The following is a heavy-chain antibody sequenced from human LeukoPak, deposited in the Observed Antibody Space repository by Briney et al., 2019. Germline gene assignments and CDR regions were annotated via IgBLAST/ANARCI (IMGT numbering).Heavy chain of an antibody. CDR1: GYIFTGYY. CDR2: INPNSGGT. J-gene: IGHJ4*02. CDR3: ARGLGGDELIY. V-gene: IGHV1-2*04. Sequence: ASVKVFCRASGYIFTGYYIHWVRQAPGQGLEWMAWINPNSGGTNYAQKFQGWVTMTRDTSISTAYMEVSRLKSDDTAMYYCARGLGGDELIYWGQGTLVTVSS. D-gene: IGHD5-12*01.